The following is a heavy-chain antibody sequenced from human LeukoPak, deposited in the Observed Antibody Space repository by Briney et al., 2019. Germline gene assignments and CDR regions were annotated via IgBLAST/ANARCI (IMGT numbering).Heavy chain of an antibody. J-gene: IGHJ4*02. V-gene: IGHV3-11*04. CDR1: GFTVSDYY. Sequence: GGSLRLSCAASGFTVSDYYMSWIRQAPGKGLEWVSFISSSGTTINYADSVKGRFTISRDNSKNTLYLQMGSLRAEDMAVYYCARDGDGYNSLLDYWGQGTLVTVSS. D-gene: IGHD5-24*01. CDR3: ARDGDGYNSLLDY. CDR2: ISSSGTTI.